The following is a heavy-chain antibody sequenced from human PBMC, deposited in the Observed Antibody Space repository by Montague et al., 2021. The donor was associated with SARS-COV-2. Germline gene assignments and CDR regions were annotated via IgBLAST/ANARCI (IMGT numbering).Heavy chain of an antibody. Sequence: SETLSLTCSVSGDSIRSSGYYWGWIRQPPGKGLEWIGTVYYSGSTNYNPSLKSRVTMPVDTSKNQFSLELRSVTAADTAIYYCASHPVFQQLYSWGQGTLVSVSS. CDR1: GDSIRSSGYY. CDR3: ASHPVFQQLYS. V-gene: IGHV4-39*01. J-gene: IGHJ4*02. CDR2: VYYSGST. D-gene: IGHD6-13*01.